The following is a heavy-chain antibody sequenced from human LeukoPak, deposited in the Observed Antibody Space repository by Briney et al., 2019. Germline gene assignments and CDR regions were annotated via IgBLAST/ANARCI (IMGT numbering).Heavy chain of an antibody. J-gene: IGHJ3*02. V-gene: IGHV4-59*12. CDR3: ARIGYLDAFDI. CDR2: IYYSGST. D-gene: IGHD1-1*01. CDR1: GGSINSYY. Sequence: SETLSLTCTVSGGSINSYYWSWIRQPPGKGLEWIGYIYYSGSTNYNPSLKSRVTISIDKSKNQFSLKLNSVTAADTAVYYCARIGYLDAFDIWGQGTMVTVSS.